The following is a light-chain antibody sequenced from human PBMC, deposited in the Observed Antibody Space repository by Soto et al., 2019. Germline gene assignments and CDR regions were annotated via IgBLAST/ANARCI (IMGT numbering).Light chain of an antibody. J-gene: IGLJ1*01. CDR3: SSYTSDITYV. V-gene: IGLV2-14*01. CDR2: EVS. Sequence: QSVLTQPASVSGSPGQSITIACTGTSSDVGGHNSVSWYQQNPGKAPKILIYEVSDRPSGVSDRFSGSKSGNTASLTISGLQAEDEADYYCSSYTSDITYVFGTGTKVTVL. CDR1: SSDVGGHNS.